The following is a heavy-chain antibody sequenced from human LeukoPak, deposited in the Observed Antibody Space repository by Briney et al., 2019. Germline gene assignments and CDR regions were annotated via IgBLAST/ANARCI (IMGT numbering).Heavy chain of an antibody. CDR3: ARRIYDFWSGYDY. D-gene: IGHD3-3*01. Sequence: GGSLRLSCAASGLAFSAYKMHWVRQAPRKGLVWVSRISTDGYTTDFADFVQGRFTASRDNTKNTWSLEMNSLRAEDTAAYYCARRIYDFWSGYDYWGQGTLVTVSS. CDR1: GLAFSAYK. V-gene: IGHV3-74*01. CDR2: ISTDGYTT. J-gene: IGHJ4*02.